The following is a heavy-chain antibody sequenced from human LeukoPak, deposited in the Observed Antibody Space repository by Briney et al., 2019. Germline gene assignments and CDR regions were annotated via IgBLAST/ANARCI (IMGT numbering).Heavy chain of an antibody. CDR1: GFTFSNAC. V-gene: IGHV3-15*01. D-gene: IGHD5-18*01. Sequence: GGSLRLFCAASGFTFSNACMSGVRQAPGKGLEWVGRIKSKTDSATRDFAAPVKGRFTISRDDSKNTLFLQMNSLKTEDTGVYFCTAGYGNSDFDYWGQGTLVTVSS. CDR2: IKSKTDSATR. CDR3: TAGYGNSDFDY. J-gene: IGHJ4*02.